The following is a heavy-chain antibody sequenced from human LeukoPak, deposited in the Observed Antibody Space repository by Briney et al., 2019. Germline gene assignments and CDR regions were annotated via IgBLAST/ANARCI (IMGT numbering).Heavy chain of an antibody. CDR3: ARGGYSRRDAFDI. J-gene: IGHJ3*02. Sequence: ASVKVSCKASGYTFTGYYMHWVRQAPGQGLEWMAWINPNSGDTNYAQKFQGRVTVTRETSISTAYMELSRLGSDDTAVYYCARGGYSRRDAFDIWGQGTTVTVSS. CDR2: INPNSGDT. CDR1: GYTFTGYY. V-gene: IGHV1-2*02. D-gene: IGHD5-18*01.